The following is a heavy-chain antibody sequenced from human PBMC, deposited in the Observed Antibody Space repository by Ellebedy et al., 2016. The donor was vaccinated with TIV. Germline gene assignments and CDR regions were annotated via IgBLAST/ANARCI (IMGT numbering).Heavy chain of an antibody. Sequence: ASAKVSCXAPGYTSFSYGITWVRQAPGQGLEWMGWISTDNGNTKYAQKFQDRVTLTTDTSDTVYMELRSLRSDDTAVYYCASQTGNYSGLSYWGQGTLVTVSS. CDR2: ISTDNGNT. CDR3: ASQTGNYSGLSY. V-gene: IGHV1-18*01. J-gene: IGHJ4*02. D-gene: IGHD1-26*01. CDR1: GYTSFSYG.